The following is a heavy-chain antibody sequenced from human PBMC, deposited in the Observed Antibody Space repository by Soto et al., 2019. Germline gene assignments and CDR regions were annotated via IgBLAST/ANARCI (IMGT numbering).Heavy chain of an antibody. D-gene: IGHD2-2*01. CDR2: MFYVGAT. Sequence: SETLSLTCSVFGGSISSGDYYWSWIRQPPGKGLEWIGYMFYVGATYYNPSLKSRVTISVDTSKNQFSLKLNSAAAADTAVYHCARVVRFCSSPSCRGINWFDPLGQGTLVTVSS. CDR3: ARVVRFCSSPSCRGINWFDP. CDR1: GGSISSGDYY. J-gene: IGHJ5*02. V-gene: IGHV4-30-4*01.